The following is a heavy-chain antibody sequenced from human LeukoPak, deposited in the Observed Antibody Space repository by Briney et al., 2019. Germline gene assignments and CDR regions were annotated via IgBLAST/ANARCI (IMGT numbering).Heavy chain of an antibody. CDR1: GPIVSTNY. CDR3: VREDSGVDY. J-gene: IGHJ4*02. D-gene: IGHD3-10*01. V-gene: IGHV3-53*01. Sequence: GGSLRLSCAVSGPIVSTNYMSWVRQAPGKGLEWISILYGNENRYYADSVKGRFIISRDTSKNTLYLQMNSLRAEDTAMYYCVREDSGVDYWGQGTLVTVSS. CDR2: LYGNENR.